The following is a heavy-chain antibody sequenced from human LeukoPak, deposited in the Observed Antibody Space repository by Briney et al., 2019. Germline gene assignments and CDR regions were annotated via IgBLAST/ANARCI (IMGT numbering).Heavy chain of an antibody. D-gene: IGHD3-3*01. J-gene: IGHJ4*02. CDR1: GFSLSTSGMC. CDR3: ARVWSGYSSDY. CDR2: IDWEDDK. V-gene: IGHV2-70*11. Sequence: SGPALVKPTQTLTLTCTFSGFSLSTSGMCVSWIRQPPGKALEWLARIDWEDDKYYSTSLKTRLTISKDTSKNQVVLTMTNMAPLATGPYYGARVWSGYSSDYGGQGPLAPAPS.